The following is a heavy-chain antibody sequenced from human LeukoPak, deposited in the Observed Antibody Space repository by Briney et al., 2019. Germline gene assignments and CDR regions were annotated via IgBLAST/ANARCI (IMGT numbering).Heavy chain of an antibody. Sequence: SQTLSLTCAISGDSVSSNSVSWNWIRQSPSRGLEWLGRTYYRSKWYNDYAVSVKSRITINPDTSKNQFSLQLNSVTPEDTAVYYCARAPVCGGDCLNPGGAFDIWGQGTMVTVSS. J-gene: IGHJ3*02. CDR3: ARAPVCGGDCLNPGGAFDI. D-gene: IGHD2-21*02. CDR1: GDSVSSNSVS. V-gene: IGHV6-1*01. CDR2: TYYRSKWYN.